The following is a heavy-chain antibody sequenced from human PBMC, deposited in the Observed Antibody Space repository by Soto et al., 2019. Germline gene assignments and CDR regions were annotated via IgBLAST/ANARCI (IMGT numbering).Heavy chain of an antibody. D-gene: IGHD2-2*02. J-gene: IGHJ4*02. CDR3: ARIYCSSTSCYTVDY. Sequence: GESLKISCKGSGYSFTSYWIGWVRQMPGKGLEWMGIIYPGDSDTRYSPSFQGQVTISADKSISTAYLQWSSLKASDTAMSYCARIYCSSTSCYTVDYWGQGTLVTSPQ. CDR2: IYPGDSDT. CDR1: GYSFTSYW. V-gene: IGHV5-51*01.